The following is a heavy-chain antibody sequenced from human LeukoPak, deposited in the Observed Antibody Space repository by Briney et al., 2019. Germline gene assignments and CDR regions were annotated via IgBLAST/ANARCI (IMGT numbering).Heavy chain of an antibody. CDR1: GGSISSSSYY. J-gene: IGHJ4*02. Sequence: PSETLSLTCTVSGGSISSSSYYWGWIRQPPGKGLEWIGSIYYSGSTYYNPSLKSRVTISVDTSKNQFSLKLSSATAADTAVYYCARGSGYYRFFDYWGQGTLVTVSS. V-gene: IGHV4-39*07. CDR2: IYYSGST. D-gene: IGHD3-22*01. CDR3: ARGSGYYRFFDY.